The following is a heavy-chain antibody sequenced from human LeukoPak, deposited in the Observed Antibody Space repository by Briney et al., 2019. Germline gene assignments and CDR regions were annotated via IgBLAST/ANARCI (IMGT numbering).Heavy chain of an antibody. Sequence: GGSLRLSCAASGFTFSSYAMSWVRQAPGKGLEWVSGVSGSGGSTYYADSVKGRFSIFRDNYKNMLYLQMNSLRVEDTALYYCAKGHGDASGYYYFDSWGQGTLVTVSS. V-gene: IGHV3-23*01. J-gene: IGHJ4*02. CDR2: VSGSGGST. D-gene: IGHD3-22*01. CDR1: GFTFSSYA. CDR3: AKGHGDASGYYYFDS.